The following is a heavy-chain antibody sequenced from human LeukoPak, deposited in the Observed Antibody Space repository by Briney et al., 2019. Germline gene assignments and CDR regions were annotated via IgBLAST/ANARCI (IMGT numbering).Heavy chain of an antibody. CDR2: INWNGGST. CDR3: ARDFPRPYYYDSSGYAFDI. V-gene: IGHV3-20*04. CDR1: GFTFDDYG. J-gene: IGHJ3*02. D-gene: IGHD3-22*01. Sequence: PGGSLRLSCAASGFTFDDYGMSWVRHAPGKGLERVSGINWNGGSTGYADSVKGRFTISRDNAKNSLYLQMNSLRAEDTALYYCARDFPRPYYYDSSGYAFDIWGQGTMVTVSS.